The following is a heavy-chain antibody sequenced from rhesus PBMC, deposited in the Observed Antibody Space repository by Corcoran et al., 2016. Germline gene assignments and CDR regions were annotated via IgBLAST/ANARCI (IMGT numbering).Heavy chain of an antibody. Sequence: QVQLVQSGAEVKQPGASVKVFCKASGYSFPSHGMNWVRQAPGQRLEWIGGISTTTGNPTYAQGFKDRFTLSMDTSISTTYLQISSLKPEDTALYYCARHSGSYYYVFEYWGQGVLVTVSS. CDR2: ISTTTGNP. CDR3: ARHSGSYYYVFEY. V-gene: IGHV7-114*01. D-gene: IGHD3-16*01. J-gene: IGHJ4*01. CDR1: GYSFPSHG.